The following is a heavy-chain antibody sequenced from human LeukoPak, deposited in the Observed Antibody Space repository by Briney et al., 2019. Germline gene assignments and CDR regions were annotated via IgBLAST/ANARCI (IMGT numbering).Heavy chain of an antibody. CDR2: MNPNSGNT. CDR1: GYTFTSYD. Sequence: ASVKVSCKASGYTFTSYDINWVRQATGQGLEWMGWMNPNSGNTGYAQKFQGRVTMTRNTSISTAYMELSSLRSEDTAVYYCARGFPGSWARYYYYYYYMDVWGKGTTVTVSS. D-gene: IGHD6-13*01. CDR3: ARGFPGSWARYYYYYYYMDV. J-gene: IGHJ6*03. V-gene: IGHV1-8*02.